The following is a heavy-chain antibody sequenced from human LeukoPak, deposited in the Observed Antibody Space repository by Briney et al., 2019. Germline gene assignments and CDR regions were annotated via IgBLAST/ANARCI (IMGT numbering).Heavy chain of an antibody. CDR2: IYTSGST. J-gene: IGHJ4*02. D-gene: IGHD4-17*01. CDR1: GGSISSGSYY. CDR3: ARESLMLDYGDGGLFDY. Sequence: SETLSLTCTVSGGSISSGSYYWSWIRQPAGKGLEWIGRIYTSGSTNYNPSLKSRVTISVDTSKNQFSLKLSSVTAADTAVYYCARESLMLDYGDGGLFDYWGQGTLVTVSS. V-gene: IGHV4-61*02.